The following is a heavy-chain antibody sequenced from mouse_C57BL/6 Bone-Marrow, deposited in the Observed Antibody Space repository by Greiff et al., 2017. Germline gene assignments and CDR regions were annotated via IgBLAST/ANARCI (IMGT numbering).Heavy chain of an antibody. J-gene: IGHJ3*01. CDR3: AVTPWFAY. CDR2: IDPSDSYT. D-gene: IGHD2-12*01. Sequence: QVQLQQPGAELVKPGASVKLSCKASGYTFTSYWMQWVKQRPGQGLEWIGEIDPSDSYTNYNQKFKGKATLTVDTSSSTAYMQLSSLTSEDSAAYYCAVTPWFAYWGQGTLVTVSA. CDR1: GYTFTSYW. V-gene: IGHV1-50*01.